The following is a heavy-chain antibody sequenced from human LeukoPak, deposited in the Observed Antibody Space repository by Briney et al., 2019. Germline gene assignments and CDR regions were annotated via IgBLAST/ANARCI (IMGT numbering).Heavy chain of an antibody. CDR1: GYSISSHYY. D-gene: IGHD4-17*01. V-gene: IGHV4-38-2*02. CDR2: IHHSGST. J-gene: IGHJ6*03. CDR3: ASVNDYGDPLPRYMDV. Sequence: SETLSLTCTVSGYSISSHYYWGWIRQPPGKGLEWIGTIHHSGSTYFNPSLKSRVTISVDTSKNQFSLKLSSVTAADTAVYFCASVNDYGDPLPRYMDVWGKGTAVTVSS.